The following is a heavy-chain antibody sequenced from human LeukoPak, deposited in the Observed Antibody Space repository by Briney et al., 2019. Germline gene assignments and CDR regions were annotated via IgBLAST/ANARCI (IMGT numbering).Heavy chain of an antibody. CDR1: GGTFSSYA. D-gene: IGHD6-19*01. Sequence: ASVKVSCKASGGTFSSYAISWVRQAPGQGLEWMGGIIPIFGTANYAQKFQGRVTITADESTSTAFMELRSLRSDDTAVYYCARDRFREQWPLKAFDIWGQGTMVTVSS. V-gene: IGHV1-69*01. J-gene: IGHJ3*02. CDR2: IIPIFGTA. CDR3: ARDRFREQWPLKAFDI.